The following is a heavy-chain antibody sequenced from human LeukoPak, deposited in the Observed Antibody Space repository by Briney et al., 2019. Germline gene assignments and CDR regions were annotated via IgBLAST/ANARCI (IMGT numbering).Heavy chain of an antibody. D-gene: IGHD5-12*01. V-gene: IGHV3-23*01. CDR2: ISGSGGST. CDR1: GFTFSSYA. Sequence: PGGSLRLSCAASGFTFSSYAMSWVRQAPGKGLEWVSAISGSGGSTYYADSVKGRFTISRDNSKNTLYLQMNSLRAEDTAVYYCAKVDSGYLERKDFDYWGQGTLVTVSS. CDR3: AKVDSGYLERKDFDY. J-gene: IGHJ4*02.